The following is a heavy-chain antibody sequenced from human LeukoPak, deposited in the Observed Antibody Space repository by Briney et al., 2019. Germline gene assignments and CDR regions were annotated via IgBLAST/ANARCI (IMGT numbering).Heavy chain of an antibody. CDR2: IYYSGST. CDR1: GGSISSSSYY. D-gene: IGHD6-6*01. J-gene: IGHJ4*02. CDR3: ARVPLYSSLSRKGFDY. Sequence: SETLSLTCTVSGGSISSSSYYWGWIRQPPGKGLEWIGNIYYSGSTYYNPSLKSRVTISVDTSKNEFSLRLSSVTAADTAVYYCARVPLYSSLSRKGFDYWGQGTLVTVSS. V-gene: IGHV4-39*07.